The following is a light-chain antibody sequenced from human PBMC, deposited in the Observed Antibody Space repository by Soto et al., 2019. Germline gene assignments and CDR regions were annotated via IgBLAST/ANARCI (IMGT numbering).Light chain of an antibody. J-gene: IGKJ2*01. Sequence: EIVLTQSPGTLSLSPGERATLSCRASQSVSSSYLTWYQHKPSQAPRLLIYGASSRATGIPDRFSGGGSGTDFTLTISRLEPEDFAVYYCQQYDSPPLYIFGQGTKLEIK. CDR2: GAS. CDR1: QSVSSSY. CDR3: QQYDSPPLYI. V-gene: IGKV3-20*01.